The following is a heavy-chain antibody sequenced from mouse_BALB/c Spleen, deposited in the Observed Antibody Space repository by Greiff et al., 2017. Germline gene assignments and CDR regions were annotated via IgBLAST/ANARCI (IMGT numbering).Heavy chain of an antibody. J-gene: IGHJ3*01. D-gene: IGHD6-1*01. Sequence: QVQLQQSGAELVRPGASVTLSCKASGYTFTDYEMHWVKQTPVHGLEWIGAIDPETGGTAYNQKFKGKATLTADKSSSTAYMELRSLTAEDSAVYYCTRVNPAWFAYWGQGTLVTVSA. CDR3: TRVNPAWFAY. CDR2: IDPETGGT. CDR1: GYTFTDYE. V-gene: IGHV1-15*01.